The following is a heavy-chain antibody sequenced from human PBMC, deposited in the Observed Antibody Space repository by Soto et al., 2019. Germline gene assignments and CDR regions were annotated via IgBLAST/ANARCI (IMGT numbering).Heavy chain of an antibody. CDR3: ARVYDFWSGYYWFDP. D-gene: IGHD3-3*01. V-gene: IGHV4-59*01. CDR1: GGSISSYY. Sequence: SETLSLTCTVSGGSISSYYWSWIRQPPGKGLEWIGYIYYSGITDYNPSLKSRVTISVDTSKKQFSLKLSAVTAADTAVYYCARVYDFWSGYYWFDPWGQGTLVTVSS. CDR2: IYYSGIT. J-gene: IGHJ5*02.